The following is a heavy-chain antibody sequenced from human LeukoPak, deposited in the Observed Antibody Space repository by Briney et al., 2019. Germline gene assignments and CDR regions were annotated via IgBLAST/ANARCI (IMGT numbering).Heavy chain of an antibody. J-gene: IGHJ4*02. V-gene: IGHV3-30-3*01. CDR2: ISYDGSNK. Sequence: GGSLRLSCAASGFTFSSYAMHWVRQAPGKGLEWVAVISYDGSNKYYADSVKGRFTISRDNSKNTLYLQMNSLRAEDTAVYYCARDPERKITMARGAPGPMDYWGQGTLVIVSS. CDR1: GFTFSSYA. D-gene: IGHD3-10*01. CDR3: ARDPERKITMARGAPGPMDY.